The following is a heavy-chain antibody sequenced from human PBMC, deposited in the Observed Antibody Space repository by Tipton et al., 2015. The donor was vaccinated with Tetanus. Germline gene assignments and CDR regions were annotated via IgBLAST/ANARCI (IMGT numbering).Heavy chain of an antibody. CDR1: GDYLSDYY. Sequence: TLSLTCGVFGDYLSDYYWTWVRQPPGKGLEWIGEIHRSGSTNYNPSLKSRVSMSVDTAKNRFSLTLTSVTAADMAVYYCACGSGYFDSSYHSPLDFWGRGTLVTVSS. V-gene: IGHV4-34*01. J-gene: IGHJ4*02. CDR3: ACGSGYFDSSYHSPLDF. D-gene: IGHD3-22*01. CDR2: IHRSGST.